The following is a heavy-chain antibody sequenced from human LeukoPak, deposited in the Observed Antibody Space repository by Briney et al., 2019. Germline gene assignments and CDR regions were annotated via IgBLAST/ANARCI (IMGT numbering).Heavy chain of an antibody. CDR1: GFTFSSYG. Sequence: GGSLRLSCAASGFTFSSYGMHWVRQAPGKGLEWVAVISYDGSNKYYADSVKGRFTISRDNSKNTLYLQMNSLRAEDTAVYYCAREGSGWYGMDVWGQGTTVTVSS. CDR2: ISYDGSNK. D-gene: IGHD6-19*01. CDR3: AREGSGWYGMDV. J-gene: IGHJ6*02. V-gene: IGHV3-30*03.